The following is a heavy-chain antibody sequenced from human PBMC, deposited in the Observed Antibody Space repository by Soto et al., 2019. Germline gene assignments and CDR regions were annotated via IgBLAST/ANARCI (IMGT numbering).Heavy chain of an antibody. CDR2: IYYSGST. V-gene: IGHV4-39*01. D-gene: IGHD6-13*01. CDR3: ARQGRGPHSTVDY. J-gene: IGHJ4*02. CDR1: GGSISSSSYY. Sequence: QLQLQESGPGLVKPSETLSLTCTVSGGSISSSSYYWGWIRQPPGKGLEWIGSIYYSGSTYYNPSLKSRVTISVDTSKNQFSLKLSSVTAADTAVYYCARQGRGPHSTVDYWGQGTLVTVSS.